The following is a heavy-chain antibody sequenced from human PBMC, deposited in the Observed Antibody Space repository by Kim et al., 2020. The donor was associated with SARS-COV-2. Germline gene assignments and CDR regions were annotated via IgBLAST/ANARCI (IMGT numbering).Heavy chain of an antibody. Sequence: TNYAQNFQGRVTMTRDASSRTAYMELSRLRSDDTAVYYCARENSNKWFDPWGQGSLVTVSS. J-gene: IGHJ5*02. CDR2: T. V-gene: IGHV1-2*02. CDR3: ARENSNKWFDP.